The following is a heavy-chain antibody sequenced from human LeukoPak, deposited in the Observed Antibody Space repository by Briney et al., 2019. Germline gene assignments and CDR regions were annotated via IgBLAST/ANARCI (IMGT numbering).Heavy chain of an antibody. V-gene: IGHV1-2*02. J-gene: IGHJ4*02. D-gene: IGHD2-15*01. CDR2: INPNSGGT. CDR1: GYTFTGYY. CDR3: ARDLCSGGSCYHSSDFDY. Sequence: ASVKVSCKASGYTFTGYYMHWVRQAPGQGLEWKGWINPNSGGTNYAQKFQGRVTMTRDTSISTAYMELSRLRSDDTAVYYCARDLCSGGSCYHSSDFDYWGQGTLVTVSS.